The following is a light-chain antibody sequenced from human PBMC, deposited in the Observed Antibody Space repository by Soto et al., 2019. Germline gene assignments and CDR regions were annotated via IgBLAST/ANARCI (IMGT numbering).Light chain of an antibody. CDR3: QQYGSSPPGT. CDR2: GPS. V-gene: IGKV3-20*01. Sequence: EIVLTQSPGTLSLSPGERATLSCRASQSVSSSYLACYQQKPGQAPRLVIYGPSSRATGIPDRFSGSWSGTDSTLTISRLEPEDFAVYYCQQYGSSPPGTFGGGTKVDI. J-gene: IGKJ4*01. CDR1: QSVSSSY.